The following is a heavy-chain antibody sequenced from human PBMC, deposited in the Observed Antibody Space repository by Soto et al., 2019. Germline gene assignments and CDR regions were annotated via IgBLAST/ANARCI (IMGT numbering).Heavy chain of an antibody. Sequence: QVQLVQSGAEVKKPGASVKVSCKASGYTFTSYAMHWVRQAPGQRLEWMGWINAGNGNTKYSQKFQGRVTITRDTSASTAYMELSSLRSEDTAVYYCARGGVLLWFGEPTDYWGQGTLVTVSS. CDR1: GYTFTSYA. J-gene: IGHJ4*02. D-gene: IGHD3-10*01. CDR2: INAGNGNT. V-gene: IGHV1-3*01. CDR3: ARGGVLLWFGEPTDY.